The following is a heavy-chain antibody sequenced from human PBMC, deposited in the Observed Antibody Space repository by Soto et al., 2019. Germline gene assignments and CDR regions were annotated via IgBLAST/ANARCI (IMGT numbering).Heavy chain of an antibody. D-gene: IGHD3-16*01. J-gene: IGHJ6*02. CDR3: ARDLGPDYYYGMGV. CDR2: INSGGST. CDR1: GFTVSSNY. Sequence: GGSLRLSCAASGFTVSSNYMSWVRQAPGKGLEWVSVINSGGSTYYADSVKGRFTISRDNSKNTLYLQMNSLRAEDTAVNYCARDLGPDYYYGMGVWGQGTTVTVSS. V-gene: IGHV3-53*01.